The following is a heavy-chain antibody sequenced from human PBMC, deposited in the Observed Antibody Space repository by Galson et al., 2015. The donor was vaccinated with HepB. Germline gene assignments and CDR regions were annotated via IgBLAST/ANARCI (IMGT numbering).Heavy chain of an antibody. Sequence: SLRLSCAASGFVFRDYGMHWVRQAPGKGLDYVTAISSDAVRTYYADSVRGRFTISRDNSKNTLLLQMDNLRSEDMAVYYCARVSYDGSGHYYDYWGQGTLVTVSS. V-gene: IGHV3-64*02. CDR3: ARVSYDGSGHYYDY. CDR2: ISSDAVRT. D-gene: IGHD3-22*01. CDR1: GFVFRDYG. J-gene: IGHJ4*02.